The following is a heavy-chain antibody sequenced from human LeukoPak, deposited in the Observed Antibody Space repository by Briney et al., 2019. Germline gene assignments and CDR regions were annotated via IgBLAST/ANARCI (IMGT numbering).Heavy chain of an antibody. CDR3: ARGPRYSFY. V-gene: IGHV3-53*01. Sequence: GGSLRLSFAASGFIVSHNYMTWVRQAPGKGLEWISVIYIDGTTYYADSVKGRFTISRDQANNTLYLQMNTLRDEDTAVYYCARGPRYSFYWGQGTLVSVSS. J-gene: IGHJ4*02. CDR2: IYIDGTT. D-gene: IGHD6-13*01. CDR1: GFIVSHNY.